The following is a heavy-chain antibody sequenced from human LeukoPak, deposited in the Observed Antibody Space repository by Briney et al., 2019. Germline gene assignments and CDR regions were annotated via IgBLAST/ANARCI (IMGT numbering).Heavy chain of an antibody. CDR3: ARESSYSSGNPFAY. Sequence: PGGSLRLSCAASGFTFDDYAMHWVRQAPGKGLEWVSGISWNSGNIGYADSVKGRFTISRDNAKNSLYLQMNSLRAEDTAVYYCARESSYSSGNPFAYWGQGTLVTVSS. J-gene: IGHJ4*02. V-gene: IGHV3-9*01. CDR1: GFTFDDYA. D-gene: IGHD3-22*01. CDR2: ISWNSGNI.